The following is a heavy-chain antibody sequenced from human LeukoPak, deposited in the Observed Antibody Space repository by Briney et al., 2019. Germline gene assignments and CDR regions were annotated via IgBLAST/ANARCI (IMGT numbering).Heavy chain of an antibody. J-gene: IGHJ4*02. V-gene: IGHV3-30*02. CDR1: GFTFSSYG. CDR3: SKAGATVVTPGPFDY. D-gene: IGHD4-23*01. CDR2: IRYDGSNK. Sequence: GGSLRLSCAASGFTFSSYGMHWVRQAPGKGLEWVAYIRYDGSNKSYADSVKGRFTRSRANSKNTPYLQMNSRGAKAMSVCYCSKAGATVVTPGPFDYGAQGTLVTVS.